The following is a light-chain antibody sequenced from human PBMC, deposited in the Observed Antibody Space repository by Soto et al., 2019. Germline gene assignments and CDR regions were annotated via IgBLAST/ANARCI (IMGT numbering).Light chain of an antibody. Sequence: EIVLTQSPGTLSLFPGERATLSCRATQSVSSNYLAWYQQKPGQAPRHLIYIASSRATGIPDRFSGSGSGTDFTLTISRLEPEDFAVYYCQQYGTSPWTFGQGTKVEIK. CDR2: IAS. V-gene: IGKV3-20*01. CDR1: QSVSSNY. CDR3: QQYGTSPWT. J-gene: IGKJ1*01.